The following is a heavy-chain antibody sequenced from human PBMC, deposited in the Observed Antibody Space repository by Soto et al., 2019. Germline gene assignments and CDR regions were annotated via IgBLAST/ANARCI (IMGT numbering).Heavy chain of an antibody. CDR2: ISASNGNT. Sequence: ASVKVSCKASGYTFTSYYMHWVRQAPGQGLEWMGWISASNGNTNYAQKLQGRVTMTTDTSTSTAYMELRSLRSDDTAVYYCARDRSDGAFDIWGQGTMVTVSS. CDR3: ARDRSDGAFDI. V-gene: IGHV1-18*04. CDR1: GYTFTSYY. J-gene: IGHJ3*02.